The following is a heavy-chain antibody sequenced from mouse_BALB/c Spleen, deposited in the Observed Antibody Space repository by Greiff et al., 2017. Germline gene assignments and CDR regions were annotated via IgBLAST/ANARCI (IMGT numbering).Heavy chain of an antibody. CDR2: ISSGSSTI. J-gene: IGHJ2*01. V-gene: IGHV5-17*02. Sequence: EVQGVESGGGLVQPGGSRKLSCAASGFTFSSFGMHWVRQAPEKGLEWVAYISSGSSTIYYADTVKGRFTISRDNPKNTLFLQMTSLRSEDTAMYYCARGGGNSFDYWGQGTTLTVSS. CDR3: ARGGGNSFDY. CDR1: GFTFSSFG.